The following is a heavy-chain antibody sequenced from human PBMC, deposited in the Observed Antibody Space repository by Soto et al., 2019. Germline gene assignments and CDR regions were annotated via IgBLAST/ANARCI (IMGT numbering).Heavy chain of an antibody. V-gene: IGHV1-18*01. CDR2: ISAYNGNT. Sequence: QVQLVQSGAEVKKPGASVKVSCKASGYTFTNFGISWVRQAPGQGLEWMGWISAYNGNTNYAQNFQGRVTMTTDTSTSTAYMELRSLISYDTTMYYGARGGAPIDYWGQGTLVTVSS. J-gene: IGHJ4*02. D-gene: IGHD3-16*01. CDR3: ARGGAPIDY. CDR1: GYTFTNFG.